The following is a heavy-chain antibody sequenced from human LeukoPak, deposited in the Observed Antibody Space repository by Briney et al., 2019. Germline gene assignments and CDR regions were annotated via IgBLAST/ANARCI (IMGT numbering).Heavy chain of an antibody. J-gene: IGHJ4*02. CDR2: INPNSGGT. V-gene: IGHV1-2*06. CDR1: GYTFTGYH. Sequence: GASVKVSCKASGYTFTGYHMHWVRQAPGQGLEWMGRINPNSGGTNYAQKFQGRVTMTRDTSISTAYMELSRLRSDDTAVYYCARDPDWNYVVDYWGQGTLVTVSS. CDR3: ARDPDWNYVVDY. D-gene: IGHD1-7*01.